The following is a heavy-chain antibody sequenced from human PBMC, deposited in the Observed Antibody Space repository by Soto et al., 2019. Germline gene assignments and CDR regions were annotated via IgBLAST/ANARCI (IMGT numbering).Heavy chain of an antibody. J-gene: IGHJ4*02. V-gene: IGHV3-23*01. CDR2: ISGSGGST. CDR1: GFTFSSYA. D-gene: IGHD5-18*01. CDR3: ARQHRGYSYGAMDY. Sequence: PGGSLRLSCAASGFTFSSYAMSWVRQAPGKGLEWVSAISGSGGSTYYAESVKGRFTISRDNSKNTLYLQMNSLRAEDTAVYYCARQHRGYSYGAMDYWGQGTLVTVSS.